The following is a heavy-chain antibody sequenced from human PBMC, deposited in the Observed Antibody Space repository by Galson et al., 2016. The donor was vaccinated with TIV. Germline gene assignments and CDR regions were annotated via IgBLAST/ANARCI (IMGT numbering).Heavy chain of an antibody. D-gene: IGHD3-10*01. CDR2: IDPTDSYT. CDR1: GYRFTSYW. V-gene: IGHV5-10-1*01. J-gene: IGHJ5*02. Sequence: QSGAEVKKPGESLRISCKGSGYRFTSYWINWVRQMPGKGLEWMGRIDPTDSYTNYSPSFQGHVTISADKSSTTAYLQWSSLKASDTAIYYCARGVSSGSAWHDPWGPGTPVTVSS. CDR3: ARGVSSGSAWHDP.